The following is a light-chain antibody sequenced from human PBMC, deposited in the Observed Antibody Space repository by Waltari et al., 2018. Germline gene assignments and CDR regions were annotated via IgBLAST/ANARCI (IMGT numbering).Light chain of an antibody. CDR3: SSYITSSTYV. Sequence: QSALTQPASVSGSPGQSITISCTGTSSDIGGYNYVSWYQQHPGKAPKLMIYEVSKRPSGVSDRFSGSKSGNTASLTISGLQAEDEADYYCSSYITSSTYVFGTGTKVTVL. V-gene: IGLV2-14*01. J-gene: IGLJ1*01. CDR2: EVS. CDR1: SSDIGGYNY.